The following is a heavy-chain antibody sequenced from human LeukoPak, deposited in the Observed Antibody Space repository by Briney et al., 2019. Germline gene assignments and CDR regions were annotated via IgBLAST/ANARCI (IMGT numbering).Heavy chain of an antibody. V-gene: IGHV3-23*01. CDR1: GFTFKNYA. Sequence: GGSPRLSCAASGFTFKNYAMNWVRQAPGKGPEWVARVSGSGSDTFYADSVRGRFTISRDNSKNTLYLQMSSLRAEDTATYYCAKDIDMSGSSDYWGPGTPVTVSS. D-gene: IGHD2-15*01. CDR3: AKDIDMSGSSDY. J-gene: IGHJ4*02. CDR2: VSGSGSDT.